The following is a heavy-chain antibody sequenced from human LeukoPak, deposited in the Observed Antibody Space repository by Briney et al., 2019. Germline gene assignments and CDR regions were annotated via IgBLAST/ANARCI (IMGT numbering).Heavy chain of an antibody. Sequence: ASVKVSCKASGYTFTGYYMHWVRQAPGQGLEWMGRINPNSGGKNYAQKFQGRVTMTRDTSISTAYLELSRLRSDDTAVYYCARGRGIAAAGTFNDYWGQGTLVTVSS. V-gene: IGHV1-2*06. CDR1: GYTFTGYY. CDR2: INPNSGGK. CDR3: ARGRGIAAAGTFNDY. J-gene: IGHJ4*02. D-gene: IGHD6-13*01.